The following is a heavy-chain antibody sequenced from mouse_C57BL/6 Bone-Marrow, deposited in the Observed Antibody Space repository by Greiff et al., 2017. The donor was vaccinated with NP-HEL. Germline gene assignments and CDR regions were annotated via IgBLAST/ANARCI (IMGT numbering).Heavy chain of an antibody. D-gene: IGHD1-1*01. CDR3: ARYKDYGSHWYFDV. CDR2: ISYSGST. CDR1: GYSITSDY. J-gene: IGHJ1*03. V-gene: IGHV3-8*01. Sequence: VQLKESGPGLAKPSQTLSLTCSVTGYSITSDYWNWIRKFPGNKLEYMGYISYSGSTYYNPSLKSRISITRDTSKNQYYLQLNSVTTEDTATYYCARYKDYGSHWYFDVWDTGTTVTVSS.